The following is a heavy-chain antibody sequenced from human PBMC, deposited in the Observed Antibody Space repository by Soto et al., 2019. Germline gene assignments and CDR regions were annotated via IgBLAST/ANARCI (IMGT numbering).Heavy chain of an antibody. CDR3: ARVSLLYGSGGHNWFDP. V-gene: IGHV4-31*03. CDR1: GGSISSGGYY. J-gene: IGHJ5*02. D-gene: IGHD3-10*01. CDR2: IYYSGRT. Sequence: PSETLSLTCTVSGGSISSGGYYWSWIRQHPGKGLEWIGYIYYSGRTYYNASLKSRVTISVDTSKNQFSLKLSSVTAADTAVYYCARVSLLYGSGGHNWFDPWGQGTLVTVSS.